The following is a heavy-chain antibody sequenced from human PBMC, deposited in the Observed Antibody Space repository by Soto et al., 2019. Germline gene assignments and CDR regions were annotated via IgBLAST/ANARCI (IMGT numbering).Heavy chain of an antibody. CDR3: ARQPDYHILTGYLYYFDQ. CDR2: VYPGDSDT. J-gene: IGHJ4*02. CDR1: GYSFSSYW. D-gene: IGHD3-9*01. Sequence: PGESLKISCKGSGYSFSSYWIGWVRQMPGEGLEWMGFVYPGDSDTRYSPSFQGHVSISVDKSISTAYLQWSSLRASDTAMYYCARQPDYHILTGYLYYFDQWGQGTLVTVSS. V-gene: IGHV5-51*01.